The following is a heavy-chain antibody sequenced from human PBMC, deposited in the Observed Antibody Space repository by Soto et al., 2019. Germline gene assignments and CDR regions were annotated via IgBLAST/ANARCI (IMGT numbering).Heavy chain of an antibody. CDR2: ISWDSSTI. V-gene: IGHV3-9*01. CDR3: VQGRYPTMATPLDH. J-gene: IGHJ4*02. Sequence: EVQLVESGGGLVQPGRSLRLSCAASGFTFDNCGMHWVRQAPGKGLEWVAGISWDSSTIGYADSVKGRFIISRDDANNSLYLQMDSLRGEDTALYYCVQGRYPTMATPLDHCGQGTQVIVSS. D-gene: IGHD2-15*01. CDR1: GFTFDNCG.